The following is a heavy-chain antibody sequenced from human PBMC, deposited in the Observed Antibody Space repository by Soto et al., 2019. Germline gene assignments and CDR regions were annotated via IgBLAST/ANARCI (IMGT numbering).Heavy chain of an antibody. Sequence: GESLRLSCAASGFTFSSYSMNWVRQAPGKGLEWVSYISSSSSTIYYADSVKGRFTISRDNAKNSLYLQMNSLRAEDTAVYYCASWYYDFWSGPAGHMDVWGKGTTVTVSS. D-gene: IGHD3-3*01. J-gene: IGHJ6*03. CDR1: GFTFSSYS. CDR2: ISSSSSTI. V-gene: IGHV3-48*01. CDR3: ASWYYDFWSGPAGHMDV.